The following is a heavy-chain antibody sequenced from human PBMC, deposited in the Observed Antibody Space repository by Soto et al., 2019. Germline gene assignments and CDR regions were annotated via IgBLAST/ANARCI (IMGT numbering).Heavy chain of an antibody. D-gene: IGHD3-16*02. Sequence: PSETLSLTCSVSGASISSFNWNWVRQPAGKGPEWVGRLNIAGTINYNPSLKSRITMSMDTSKNQISLKLSSVTAADTAVYYCAGSLGLRSKYRNFALDWFDPWGQGTLVTVSS. CDR1: GASISSFN. V-gene: IGHV4-4*07. J-gene: IGHJ5*02. CDR2: LNIAGTI. CDR3: AGSLGLRSKYRNFALDWFDP.